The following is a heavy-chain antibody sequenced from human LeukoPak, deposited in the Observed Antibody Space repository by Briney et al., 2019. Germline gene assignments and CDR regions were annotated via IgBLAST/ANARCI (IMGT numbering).Heavy chain of an antibody. CDR1: GFTFSSYG. D-gene: IGHD3-10*01. CDR3: ARDREYYFDY. Sequence: GRSLRLSCAASGFTFSSYGMHWVRQAPGKGLEWVAVIWYDGSNKYYADSVKGRFTISRDNSKNTLYLQMSSLRAEDTAVYYCARDREYYFDYWGQGTLVTVSS. CDR2: IWYDGSNK. J-gene: IGHJ4*02. V-gene: IGHV3-33*01.